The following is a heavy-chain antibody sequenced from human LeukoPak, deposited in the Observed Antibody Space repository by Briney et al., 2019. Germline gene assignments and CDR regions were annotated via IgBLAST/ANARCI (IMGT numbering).Heavy chain of an antibody. CDR1: GDSISSYY. CDR3: ARPSGDILTGYYGL. J-gene: IGHJ4*02. CDR2: IHYSGST. D-gene: IGHD3-9*01. Sequence: SETLSLTCTVSGDSISSYYWSWIRQPPGKGLEWIGFIHYSGSTNYKPSLKSRVTISVDTSKNQFSLKLRSVTAADTAVYYCARPSGDILTGYYGLWGQGTLVTVSS. V-gene: IGHV4-59*12.